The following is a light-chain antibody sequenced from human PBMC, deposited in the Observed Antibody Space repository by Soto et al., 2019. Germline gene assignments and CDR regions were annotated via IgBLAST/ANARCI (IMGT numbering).Light chain of an antibody. J-gene: IGKJ5*01. Sequence: EIVLTQSPATLSLSPGERATLSCRTSQSVSKYFAWYQQKPGRAPRLLIYDASSRATGIPARFIGSGSGTDFTLTISSLEPEDFAVSYCQQRSNWPITFGQGTRLEIK. V-gene: IGKV3-11*01. CDR1: QSVSKY. CDR3: QQRSNWPIT. CDR2: DAS.